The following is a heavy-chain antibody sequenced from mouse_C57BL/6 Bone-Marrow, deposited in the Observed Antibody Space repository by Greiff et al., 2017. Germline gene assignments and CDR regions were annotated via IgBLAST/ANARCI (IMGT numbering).Heavy chain of an antibody. CDR3: TTIYYGYALFAY. Sequence: EVQLQQSGAELVRPGASVKSSCTASGFNIKDDYMHWVKQRPEQGLEWIGWIDPENGDTEYASKFQGKATITADTSSNTAYLQLSSLTSEDTAVYYCTTIYYGYALFAYWGQGTLVTVSA. J-gene: IGHJ3*01. CDR2: IDPENGDT. CDR1: GFNIKDDY. D-gene: IGHD2-2*01. V-gene: IGHV14-4*01.